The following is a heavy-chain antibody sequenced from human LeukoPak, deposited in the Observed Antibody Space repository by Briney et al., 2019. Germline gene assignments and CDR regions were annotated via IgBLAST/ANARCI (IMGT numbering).Heavy chain of an antibody. D-gene: IGHD6-13*01. CDR2: ISSSSSYI. J-gene: IGHJ6*02. V-gene: IGHV3-21*01. Sequence: PGGSLRLSCAASGFTFSSYSMNWVRQAPGKGLERVSSISSSSSYIYYADSVKGRFTISRDNAKNSLYLQMNSLRAEDTAVYYCARVEAAAGLSGAYYYYGMDVWGRGTTVTVSS. CDR1: GFTFSSYS. CDR3: ARVEAAAGLSGAYYYYGMDV.